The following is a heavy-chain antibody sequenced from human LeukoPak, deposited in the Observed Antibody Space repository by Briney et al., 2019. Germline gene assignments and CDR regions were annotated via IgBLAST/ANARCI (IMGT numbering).Heavy chain of an antibody. J-gene: IGHJ4*02. CDR3: ARGARAGYNLEPFDY. CDR1: GGSISSYY. V-gene: IGHV4-59*08. D-gene: IGHD5-24*01. CDR2: IYYSGST. Sequence: SETLSLTCTVSGGSISSYYWSWIRQPPGKGLERIGYIYYSGSTNYNPSLKSRVTISVDTSKNQFSLKLSSVTAADTAVYYCARGARAGYNLEPFDYWGQGTLVTVSS.